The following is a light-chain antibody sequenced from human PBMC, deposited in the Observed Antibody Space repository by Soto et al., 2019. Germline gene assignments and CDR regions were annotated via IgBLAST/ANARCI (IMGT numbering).Light chain of an antibody. Sequence: DVQVTQSPSCLSTSVGARATNTCRASQSISSWLAWYQQKPGKAPKLLIYDASSLESGVPSRFSGSGSGTEFTLTISSLQPDDFATYYCQQYNSYCTFGQGTKVDI. CDR1: QSISSW. CDR3: QQYNSYCT. J-gene: IGKJ1*01. CDR2: DAS. V-gene: IGKV1-5*01.